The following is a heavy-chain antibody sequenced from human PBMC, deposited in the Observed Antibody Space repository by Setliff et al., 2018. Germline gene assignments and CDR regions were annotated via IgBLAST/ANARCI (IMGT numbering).Heavy chain of an antibody. D-gene: IGHD3-9*01. CDR1: GGTCSSYA. CDR3: ARGIRYYDILTGYQVPTSGFDY. V-gene: IGHV1-69*10. J-gene: IGHJ4*02. Sequence: SVKVSCKASGGTCSSYAISWVRQAPGQGLEWMGGIIPILGIANYAQKFQGRVTIPADESTTTAYMALSSLRSEDTAVYYCARGIRYYDILTGYQVPTSGFDYWGQGTLVTVSS. CDR2: IIPILGIA.